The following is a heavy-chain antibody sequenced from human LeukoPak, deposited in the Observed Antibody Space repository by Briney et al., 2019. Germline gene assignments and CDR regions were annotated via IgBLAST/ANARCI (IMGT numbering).Heavy chain of an antibody. Sequence: GESLKISCSASGFTFSSYLMHWVRQAPGKGLVWVSRINSDGSSTSYADSVKGRFTISRDNAKNTLYLQMNSLRAEDTAVYYCARDHYYDSSGYYLYYWGQGTLVTVSS. D-gene: IGHD3-22*01. J-gene: IGHJ4*02. CDR3: ARDHYYDSSGYYLYY. V-gene: IGHV3-74*01. CDR2: INSDGSST. CDR1: GFTFSSYL.